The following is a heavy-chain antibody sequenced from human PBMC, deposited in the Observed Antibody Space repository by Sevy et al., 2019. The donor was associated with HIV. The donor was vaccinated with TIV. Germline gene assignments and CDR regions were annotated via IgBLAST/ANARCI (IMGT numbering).Heavy chain of an antibody. V-gene: IGHV4-4*07. Sequence: SETLSLTCTVSGDSISSYYWSWIRQPAGEGLEWIGRIYTTGSTNYNPSLNSRVTMSVDTSKNQFSLKLTSVTAADTAVYYCARGHGDYCSAVSCYPDDGMDVWGQGTTVTVSS. CDR1: GDSISSYY. CDR3: ARGHGDYCSAVSCYPDDGMDV. CDR2: IYTTGST. J-gene: IGHJ6*02. D-gene: IGHD2-15*01.